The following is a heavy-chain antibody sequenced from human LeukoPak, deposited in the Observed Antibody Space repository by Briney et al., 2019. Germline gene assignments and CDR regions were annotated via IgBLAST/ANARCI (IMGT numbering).Heavy chain of an antibody. D-gene: IGHD3-3*01. Sequence: GASVKVSCKASGYTFTSYGISWVRQAPGQGLEWMGWISAYNGNTNYAQKLQGRVTMTTDTSTSTAYMELRSLRSDDTAVYYCAREARTIFGVVIMGAYYFDYWGQGTLVTVSS. CDR3: AREARTIFGVVIMGAYYFDY. CDR2: ISAYNGNT. V-gene: IGHV1-18*01. J-gene: IGHJ4*02. CDR1: GYTFTSYG.